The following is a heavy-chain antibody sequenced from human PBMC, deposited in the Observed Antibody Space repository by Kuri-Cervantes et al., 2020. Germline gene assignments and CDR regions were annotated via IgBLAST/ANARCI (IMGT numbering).Heavy chain of an antibody. D-gene: IGHD3-16*02. V-gene: IGHV3-7*01. CDR3: ARDPDYDYVWGSYRYRLGAFDT. CDR2: MNKDGSAK. Sequence: GESLKISCAASGFTFSGEWMRWARQAPGKGLEWVADMNKDGSAKNYVDSVKGRFTISRDNAKNSLYLQMNSLRAEDTAIYYCARDPDYDYVWGSYRYRLGAFDTWGQGTMVTVSS. CDR1: GFTFSGEW. J-gene: IGHJ3*02.